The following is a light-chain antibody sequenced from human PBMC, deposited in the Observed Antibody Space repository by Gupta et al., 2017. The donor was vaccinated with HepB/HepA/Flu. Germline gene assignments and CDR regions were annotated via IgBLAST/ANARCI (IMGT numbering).Light chain of an antibody. J-gene: IGLJ2*01. CDR1: GSDVGGYNV. V-gene: IGLV2-8*01. Sequence: QSALTQPPSASGSPGQSVTISCTGTGSDVGGYNVVSWYQQHPGKAPKLIIYEVSKRPAGVPDRFSGSKSGNTASLTVSGLQAEDEADYYCSSYAATNNLFGEGTKLTVL. CDR2: EVS. CDR3: SSYAATNNL.